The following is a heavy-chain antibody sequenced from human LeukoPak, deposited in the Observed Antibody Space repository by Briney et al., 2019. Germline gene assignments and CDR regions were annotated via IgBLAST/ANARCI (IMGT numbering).Heavy chain of an antibody. V-gene: IGHV1-18*01. J-gene: IGHJ5*02. CDR2: ISAYSGNT. D-gene: IGHD3-10*01. Sequence: GASVKVSCKASGYSFSSYSIGWVRQAPGQGLEWMGWISAYSGNTNYAHKLQGRVTMTTDTSTSTAYMELRSLRSDDTAVYYCARHRSRMVRGGDWFDPWGQGTLVTVSS. CDR1: GYSFSSYS. CDR3: ARHRSRMVRGGDWFDP.